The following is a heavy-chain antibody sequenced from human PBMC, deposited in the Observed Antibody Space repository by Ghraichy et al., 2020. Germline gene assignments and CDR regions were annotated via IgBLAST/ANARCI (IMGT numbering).Heavy chain of an antibody. D-gene: IGHD4-17*01. Sequence: ASVKVSCKASGYTFTSYGISWVRQAPGQGLEWMGWISAYNGNTNYAQKLQGRVTMTTDTSTSTAYMELRSLRSDDTAVYYCARDPFRANTVTTFRYGMGVWGQGTTVTVSS. CDR3: ARDPFRANTVTTFRYGMGV. V-gene: IGHV1-18*01. CDR1: GYTFTSYG. J-gene: IGHJ6*02. CDR2: ISAYNGNT.